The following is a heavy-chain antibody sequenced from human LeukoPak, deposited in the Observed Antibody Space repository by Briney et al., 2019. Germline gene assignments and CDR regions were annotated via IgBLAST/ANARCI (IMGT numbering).Heavy chain of an antibody. D-gene: IGHD3-10*01. J-gene: IGHJ4*02. CDR3: AKDSRLLWFGELSQPDY. CDR2: IEYSSSSI. CDR1: GFTFSSYS. Sequence: GGSLRLSCAASGFTFSSYSMNWVRQAPGKGLEWVSYIEYSSSSIYYADSVKGRFTISRDNAKNSLYLQMNSLRAEDTAVYYCAKDSRLLWFGELSQPDYWGQGTLVTVSS. V-gene: IGHV3-48*01.